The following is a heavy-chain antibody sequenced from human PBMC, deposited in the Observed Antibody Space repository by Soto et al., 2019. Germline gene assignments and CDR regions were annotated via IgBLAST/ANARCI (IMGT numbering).Heavy chain of an antibody. V-gene: IGHV1-69*01. CDR3: ARAQGEYHPFYYYYGMDV. Sequence: QVQLVQSGAEVKKPGSSVKVSCKASGGTFSSYAISWVRQAPGQGLEWMGGIIPIFGTANYAKKFQGRVTITADESTSTAYMELSSLRSEDTAVYYCARAQGEYHPFYYYYGMDVWGQGTTVTVSS. J-gene: IGHJ6*02. CDR1: GGTFSSYA. D-gene: IGHD3-16*01. CDR2: IIPIFGTA.